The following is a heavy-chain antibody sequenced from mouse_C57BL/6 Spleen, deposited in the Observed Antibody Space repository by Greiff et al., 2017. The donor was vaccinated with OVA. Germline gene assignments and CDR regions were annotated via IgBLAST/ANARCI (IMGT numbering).Heavy chain of an antibody. D-gene: IGHD2-4*01. CDR3: ASDYYGYFDV. V-gene: IGHV2-2*01. Sequence: QVQLQQSGPGLVQPSQSLSITCTVSGFSLTSYGVHWVRQSPGKGLEWLGVIWSGGSTDYNAAFISRLSISKDNSKSQVFFKMNSLQADDTAIYYCASDYYGYFDVWGTGSTVTVSS. CDR1: GFSLTSYG. J-gene: IGHJ1*03. CDR2: IWSGGST.